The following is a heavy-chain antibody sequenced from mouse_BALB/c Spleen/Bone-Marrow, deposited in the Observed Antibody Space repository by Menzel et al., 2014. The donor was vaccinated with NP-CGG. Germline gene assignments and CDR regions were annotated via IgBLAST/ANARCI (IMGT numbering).Heavy chain of an antibody. J-gene: IGHJ3*01. V-gene: IGHV14-3*02. CDR2: IDPANGNT. Sequence: VHVKQSGAELVKPGASVKLSCTASGFNIKDPYMHWVKQRPEQGLEWIGRIDPANGNTKYDPKFQGKATITADTSSNTAYLQLSSLTFEDTAVYYCAPYYYGRWFTYWGQGTLVTVSA. D-gene: IGHD1-1*01. CDR3: APYYYGRWFTY. CDR1: GFNIKDPY.